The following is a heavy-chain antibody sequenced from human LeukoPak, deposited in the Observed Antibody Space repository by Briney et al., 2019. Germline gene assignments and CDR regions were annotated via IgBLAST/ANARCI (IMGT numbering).Heavy chain of an antibody. V-gene: IGHV3-21*01. J-gene: IGHJ4*02. CDR3: ARDLTLADGRNDY. CDR1: GFTFSSYS. Sequence: GSLRLSCAASGFTFSSYSMNWVRQAPGKGLEWVSSISSSSSYIYYADSVKGRFTISRDNAKSSLYLQMNSLRAEDTAVYYCARDLTLADGRNDYWGQGTLVTVSS. D-gene: IGHD3-3*02. CDR2: ISSSSSYI.